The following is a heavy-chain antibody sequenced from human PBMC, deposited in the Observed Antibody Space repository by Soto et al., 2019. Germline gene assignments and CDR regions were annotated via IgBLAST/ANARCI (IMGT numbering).Heavy chain of an antibody. Sequence: GGSLRLSCAASGFTFSSYSMNWVRQAPGKGLEWVSYISSSSSTIYYADSVKGRFTISRDNAKNSLYLQMNSLRDEDTAVYYCARDLSIVVVVAASTPYGMDVWGQGTTVTVSS. CDR2: ISSSSSTI. V-gene: IGHV3-48*02. D-gene: IGHD2-15*01. J-gene: IGHJ6*02. CDR3: ARDLSIVVVVAASTPYGMDV. CDR1: GFTFSSYS.